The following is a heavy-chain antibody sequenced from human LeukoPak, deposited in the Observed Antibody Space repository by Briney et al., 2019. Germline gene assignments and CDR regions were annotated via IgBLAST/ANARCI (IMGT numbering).Heavy chain of an antibody. V-gene: IGHV4-31*03. Sequence: SETLSLTCTVSGGSISSSGYYWSWIRPLPGKGLEWIGYIFYTGRTYYNPSLKSRLTISVDTSEDQFSLKLSSVTAADTAVYYCARDRDPLGRNWFDPWGQGTLVTVSS. CDR1: GGSISSSGYY. CDR2: IFYTGRT. J-gene: IGHJ5*02. CDR3: ARDRDPLGRNWFDP. D-gene: IGHD7-27*01.